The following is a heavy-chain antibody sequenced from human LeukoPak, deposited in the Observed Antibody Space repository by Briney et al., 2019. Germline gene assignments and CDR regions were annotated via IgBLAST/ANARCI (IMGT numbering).Heavy chain of an antibody. V-gene: IGHV1-69*04. D-gene: IGHD4-17*01. CDR3: ARGVNGDYAGAFDI. Sequence: GASVKVSCKASGGSGGTFSTYVLTWVRQAPGQGLEWMGRIIPILGIANYAQKFQGRVTITADKSTSTAYMELSSLRSEDTAVYYCARGVNGDYAGAFDIWGQGTMVTVSS. CDR2: IIPILGIA. CDR1: GGSGGTFSTYV. J-gene: IGHJ3*02.